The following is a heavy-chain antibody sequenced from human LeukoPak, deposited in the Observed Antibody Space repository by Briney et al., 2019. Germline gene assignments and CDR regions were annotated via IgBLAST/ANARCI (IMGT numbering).Heavy chain of an antibody. Sequence: PSQTLSLTCTVSGGSISSGDYYWSWIRQPPGKGLEGIGYIYYSGSTYYNPSLKSGVTISVDPSKNQSSLKVSSVTAADAAVYYCARDNWNYGSSMDVWGQGTTVTVSS. CDR3: ARDNWNYGSSMDV. CDR2: IYYSGST. V-gene: IGHV4-30-4*01. CDR1: GGSISSGDYY. D-gene: IGHD1-7*01. J-gene: IGHJ6*02.